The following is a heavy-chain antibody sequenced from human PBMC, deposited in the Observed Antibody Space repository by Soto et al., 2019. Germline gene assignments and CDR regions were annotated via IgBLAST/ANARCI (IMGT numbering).Heavy chain of an antibody. D-gene: IGHD3-10*01. CDR1: GGSISSYY. CDR2: IYYSGST. J-gene: IGHJ3*02. Sequence: QVQLQESGPGLVKPSETLSLTCTVSGGSISSYYWSWIRQPPGKGLEWIGYIYYSGSTNYNPSLKSRVAISVDTSKNQWSLKLSSVTAADTAVYYCARDQGLWFGELTDDAFDIWGQGTMVTVSS. V-gene: IGHV4-59*01. CDR3: ARDQGLWFGELTDDAFDI.